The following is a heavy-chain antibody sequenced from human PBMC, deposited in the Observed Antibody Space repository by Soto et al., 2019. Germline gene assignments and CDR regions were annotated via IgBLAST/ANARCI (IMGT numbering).Heavy chain of an antibody. CDR3: ARPGGDSSGWYEERNYFDY. V-gene: IGHV3-33*01. CDR2: IWYDGSNK. J-gene: IGHJ4*02. D-gene: IGHD6-19*01. Sequence: GGSLRFSCAASGFTFSSYGMHWVRQAPGKGLEWVAVIWYDGSNKYYADSVKGRFTISRDNSKNTLYLQMNSLRAEDTAVYYCARPGGDSSGWYEERNYFDYWGQGTLVTVSS. CDR1: GFTFSSYG.